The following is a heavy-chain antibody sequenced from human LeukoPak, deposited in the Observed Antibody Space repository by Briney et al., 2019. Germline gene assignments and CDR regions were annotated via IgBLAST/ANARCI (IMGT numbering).Heavy chain of an antibody. D-gene: IGHD3-16*02. CDR1: GYTLTELS. J-gene: IGHJ4*02. CDR3: ATWDAGGGYLGY. V-gene: IGHV1-24*01. Sequence: ASVKVSCKVSGYTLTELSMHWVRQAPGKGLEWMGGFDPEDGETIYAQKCQGRVTMTEDTSTDTAYMELSSLRSEDTAVYYCATWDAGGGYLGYWGQGTLVTVSS. CDR2: FDPEDGET.